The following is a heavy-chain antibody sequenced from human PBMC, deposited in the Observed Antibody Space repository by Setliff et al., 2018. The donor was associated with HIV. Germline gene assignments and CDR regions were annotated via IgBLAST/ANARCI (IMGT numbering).Heavy chain of an antibody. CDR3: ATPHREREDDAFDI. V-gene: IGHV5-51*01. CDR2: IYPGDSDT. J-gene: IGHJ3*02. CDR1: GYTFTSYW. D-gene: IGHD1-1*01. Sequence: PGESLKISCKGSGYTFTSYWIGWVRQMPGKGLEWMGIIYPGDSDTRYSPSFQGRVTISADKSINTAYLQWSSLQASDTAMYYCATPHREREDDAFDIWGQGTKVTVSS.